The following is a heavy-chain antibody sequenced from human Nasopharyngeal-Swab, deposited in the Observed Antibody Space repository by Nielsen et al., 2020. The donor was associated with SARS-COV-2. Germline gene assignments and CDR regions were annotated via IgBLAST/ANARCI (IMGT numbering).Heavy chain of an antibody. CDR1: GGSFSTYY. CDR3: AKEGATGWFDP. Sequence: GSLRLSCAVYGGSFSTYYWGWIRQPPGKGLEWIAEINHSGSTNYNPSLKRRVTISVDTSKNQFSLRLSSVTAADTAVYYCAKEGATGWFDPWGQGTLVTVSS. CDR2: INHSGST. V-gene: IGHV4-34*01. J-gene: IGHJ5*02.